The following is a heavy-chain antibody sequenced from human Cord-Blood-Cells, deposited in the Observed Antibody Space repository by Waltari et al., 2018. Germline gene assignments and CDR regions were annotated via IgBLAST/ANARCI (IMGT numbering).Heavy chain of an antibody. Sequence: QVQLVQSGAEVKKPGASLTASCKASGYTFTSYAMLWVRQAPGQRLEWMGWINAGNGNTKYSQKFQGRVTITRDTSASTAYMELSSLRSEDTAVYYCARDRTPNTLGYCSGGSCYYYYYGMDVWGQGTTVTVSS. CDR2: INAGNGNT. J-gene: IGHJ6*02. CDR1: GYTFTSYA. V-gene: IGHV1-3*01. CDR3: ARDRTPNTLGYCSGGSCYYYYYGMDV. D-gene: IGHD2-15*01.